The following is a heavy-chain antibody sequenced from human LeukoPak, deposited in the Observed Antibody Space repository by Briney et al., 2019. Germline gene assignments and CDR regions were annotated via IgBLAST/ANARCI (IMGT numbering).Heavy chain of an antibody. J-gene: IGHJ4*02. CDR1: GFTFSSYA. V-gene: IGHV3-23*01. D-gene: IGHD4-11*01. Sequence: GGSLRLSCAASGFTFSSYAMSWVRQAPGKGLEWVSAISGGGGSTYYADSVKGRFTISRGNSKNTLYLQMNSLRAEDTAVYYCAKVYRAYSRPGSFDYWGQGTLVTVSS. CDR3: AKVYRAYSRPGSFDY. CDR2: ISGGGGST.